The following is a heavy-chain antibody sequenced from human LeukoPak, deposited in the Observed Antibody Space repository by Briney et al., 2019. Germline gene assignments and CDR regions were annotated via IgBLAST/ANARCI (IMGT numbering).Heavy chain of an antibody. CDR3: AKGDYDSSGYGTY. V-gene: IGHV3-9*01. CDR1: GFTFDDYA. CDR2: ISWNSGSI. D-gene: IGHD3-22*01. Sequence: GGSLRLSCAASGFTFDDYAMHWVRQAPGKGLEWVSGISWNSGSIGYADSVKGRFTISRDNAKNSLYLQMNSLRAEDTAVYYCAKGDYDSSGYGTYWGQGTLVTVSS. J-gene: IGHJ4*02.